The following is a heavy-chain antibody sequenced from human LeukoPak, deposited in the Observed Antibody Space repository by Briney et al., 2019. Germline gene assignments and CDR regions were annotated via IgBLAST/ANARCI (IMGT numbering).Heavy chain of an antibody. D-gene: IGHD2-21*01. Sequence: SETLSLTCTVSGGSISSYYWSWIRQPPGKGLEWIGYIYYSGSTNYNPSLKSRVTISVDTSKNQFSLKLSSVTAADTAVYYCARSPIPPDAFDIWGQGTMVTVSS. V-gene: IGHV4-59*01. CDR1: GGSISSYY. CDR2: IYYSGST. J-gene: IGHJ3*02. CDR3: ARSPIPPDAFDI.